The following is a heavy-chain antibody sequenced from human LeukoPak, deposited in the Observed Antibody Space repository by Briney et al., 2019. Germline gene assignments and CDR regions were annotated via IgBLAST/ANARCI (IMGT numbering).Heavy chain of an antibody. CDR2: ISAYNGNT. Sequence: ASVKVSCKASGYTFTSYGISWVRQAPGQGLEWMGWISAYNGNTNYAQKLQGRVTMTTDTSTSTAYMELRSLRSDDTAVYYCARDAMFDYRDYGDFDYWGQGTLVTVSS. CDR3: ARDAMFDYRDYGDFDY. CDR1: GYTFTSYG. V-gene: IGHV1-18*01. D-gene: IGHD4-17*01. J-gene: IGHJ4*02.